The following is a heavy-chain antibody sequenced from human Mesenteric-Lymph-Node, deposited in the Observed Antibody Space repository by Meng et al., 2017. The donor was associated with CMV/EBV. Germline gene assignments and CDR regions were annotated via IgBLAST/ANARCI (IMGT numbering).Heavy chain of an antibody. V-gene: IGHV1-18*01. CDR1: GYTFTSYG. CDR2: ISAYNGNT. J-gene: IGHJ2*01. CDR3: ARVGGGRPYRYFDL. Sequence: SGYTFTSYGISWVRQAPGQGLEWMGWISAYNGNTNYAQKLQGRVTMTTDTSTSTAYMELRSLRSDDTAVYYCARVGGGRPYRYFDLWGRGTLVTVSS. D-gene: IGHD3-16*01.